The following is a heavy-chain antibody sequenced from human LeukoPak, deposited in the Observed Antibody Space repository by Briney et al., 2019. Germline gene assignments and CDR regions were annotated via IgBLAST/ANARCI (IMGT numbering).Heavy chain of an antibody. V-gene: IGHV4-31*03. CDR2: IYYRGST. D-gene: IGHD4-17*01. CDR3: ATRTTVTTDEYYYYYYGMDV. CDR1: GDSINRGDYY. J-gene: IGHJ6*02. Sequence: SETLSLTCTVSGDSINRGDYYWTWIRQVPGKGLEWIGYIYYRGSTYYSPSLRGRASISVDAYKNEFSLKLNSVTAADTAVYYCATRTTVTTDEYYYYYYGMDVWGQGTTVTVSS.